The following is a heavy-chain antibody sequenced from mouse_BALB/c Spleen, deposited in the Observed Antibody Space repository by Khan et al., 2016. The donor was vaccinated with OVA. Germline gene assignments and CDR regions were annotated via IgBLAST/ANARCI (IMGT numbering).Heavy chain of an antibody. CDR1: GYTITDYG. D-gene: IGHD3-2*01. CDR3: ASDSWAEEFPV. Sequence: QVQLQQSGPELVRSGVSVKISCKGSGYTITDYGIHCVKQSHAKSLEWIGAISTYYGDARYNQKFKGKATMTVDKSSSTAYMELARMTSADAAIYYFASDSWAEEFPVWGQGTLVTVSA. CDR2: ISTYYGDA. V-gene: IGHV1S137*01. J-gene: IGHJ3*01.